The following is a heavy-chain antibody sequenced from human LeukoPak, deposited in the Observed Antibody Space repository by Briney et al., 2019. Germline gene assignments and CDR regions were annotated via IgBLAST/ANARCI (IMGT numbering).Heavy chain of an antibody. Sequence: GGSLRLSCAASGFTVSTHAMHWVRQAPGKGLEWVALISSGGTNKHYADFVEGRVIISRDISKNTVLLQMNSLRADDTAVYFCARDPTTVTTTYFDYWGQGTLVTVSS. D-gene: IGHD4-17*01. CDR1: GFTVSTHA. V-gene: IGHV3-30-3*01. J-gene: IGHJ4*02. CDR2: ISSGGTNK. CDR3: ARDPTTVTTTYFDY.